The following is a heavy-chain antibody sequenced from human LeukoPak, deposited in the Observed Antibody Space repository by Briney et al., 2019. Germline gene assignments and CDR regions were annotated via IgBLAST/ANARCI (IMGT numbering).Heavy chain of an antibody. V-gene: IGHV3-30*04. CDR1: GFTFSSYA. CDR2: ISYDGSNK. D-gene: IGHD5-18*01. CDR3: ARGPLPVDTAMVTVDY. J-gene: IGHJ4*02. Sequence: GGSLRLSCAASGFTFSSYAMHWVRQAPGKGLEGVAVISYDGSNKYYADSVKGRFTISRDNSKNTLYLQMNSLRAKDTAVYYCARGPLPVDTAMVTVDYWGQGTLVTVSS.